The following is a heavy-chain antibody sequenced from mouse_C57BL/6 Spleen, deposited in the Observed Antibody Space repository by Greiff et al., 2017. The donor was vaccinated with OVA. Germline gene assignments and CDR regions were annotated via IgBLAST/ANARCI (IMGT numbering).Heavy chain of an antibody. Sequence: QVQLQQPGAELVKPGASVKLSCKASGYTFTSYWMQWVKQRPGQGLEWIGEIDPSDSYTNYNQKFKGKATLTVDTSSSTAYMQLSSLTSEDSAVYYCAIYGNVDYWGQGTTLTVSS. CDR1: GYTFTSYW. J-gene: IGHJ2*01. CDR3: AIYGNVDY. CDR2: IDPSDSYT. D-gene: IGHD1-1*01. V-gene: IGHV1-50*01.